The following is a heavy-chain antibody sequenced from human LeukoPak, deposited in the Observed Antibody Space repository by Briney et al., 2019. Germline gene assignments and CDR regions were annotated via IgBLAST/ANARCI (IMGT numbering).Heavy chain of an antibody. CDR2: IKQDGSEK. V-gene: IGHV3-7*01. Sequence: GGSLRLSCAASGFTFSSYWMSWVRQAPGKGLEWVANIKQDGSEKYYVDSVKGRFTISRDNAKNSLYLQMNSLRAEDTAVYYCPRLGCSSTNCPLGDWFDPWGQGTLVTVSS. CDR1: GFTFSSYW. CDR3: PRLGCSSTNCPLGDWFDP. J-gene: IGHJ5*02. D-gene: IGHD2-2*01.